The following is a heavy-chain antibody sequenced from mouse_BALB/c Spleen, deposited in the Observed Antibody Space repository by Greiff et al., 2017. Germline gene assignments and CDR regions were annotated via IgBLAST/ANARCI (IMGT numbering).Heavy chain of an antibody. D-gene: IGHD2-2*01. CDR3: ARGRGYDYYAMDY. CDR2: INSNGGST. CDR1: GFTFSSYG. Sequence: EVKLMESGGGLVQPGGSLKLSCAVSGFTFSSYGMSWVRQTPDKRLELVATINSNGGSTYYPDSVKGRFTISRDNAKNTLYLQMSSLKSEDTAMYYCARGRGYDYYAMDYWGQGTSVTVSS. V-gene: IGHV5-6-3*01. J-gene: IGHJ4*01.